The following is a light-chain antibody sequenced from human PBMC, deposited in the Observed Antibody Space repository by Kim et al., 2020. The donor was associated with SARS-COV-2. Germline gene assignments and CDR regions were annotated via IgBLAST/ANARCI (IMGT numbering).Light chain of an antibody. Sequence: EIVLTQSPGTLSLSPGERATLSCRASQSVSSTYLAWYQQKPGQAPRLLIYGASNRATGIPDRFSGSGYGTDFTLTISELEPEDFAVYSCQKYGRSFTFGQGTKLEI. CDR3: QKYGRSFT. CDR1: QSVSSTY. J-gene: IGKJ2*01. V-gene: IGKV3-20*01. CDR2: GAS.